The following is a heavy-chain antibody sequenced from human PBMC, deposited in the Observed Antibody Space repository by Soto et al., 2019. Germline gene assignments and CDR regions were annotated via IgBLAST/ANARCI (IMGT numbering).Heavy chain of an antibody. D-gene: IGHD3-3*01. CDR2: ISRTSNYI. Sequence: KSGGSLSLSCAASGFTFSSYSMNWVRQAPGKGLEWVSSISRTSNYIYYTDSVKGRFTISRDNAKNSIYLQMNSLRAEDTATYYCASGVFGLVSPVIGGYWGQGTLVTVYS. CDR3: ASGVFGLVSPVIGGY. CDR1: GFTFSSYS. V-gene: IGHV3-21*01. J-gene: IGHJ4*02.